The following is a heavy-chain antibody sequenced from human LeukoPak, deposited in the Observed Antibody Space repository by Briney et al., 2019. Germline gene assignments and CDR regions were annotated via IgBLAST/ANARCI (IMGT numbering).Heavy chain of an antibody. CDR3: ARRFSSGWWTFDY. J-gene: IGHJ4*02. CDR1: GGSISSYY. V-gene: IGHV4-59*01. D-gene: IGHD6-19*01. CDR2: IYYSGST. Sequence: SETLSLTCTVSGGSISSYYWSWIRQPPGKGLEWIGYIYYSGSTNYNPSLKSRVTISVDTSKNRFSLKLSSVTAADTAVYYCARRFSSGWWTFDYWGQGTLVTVSS.